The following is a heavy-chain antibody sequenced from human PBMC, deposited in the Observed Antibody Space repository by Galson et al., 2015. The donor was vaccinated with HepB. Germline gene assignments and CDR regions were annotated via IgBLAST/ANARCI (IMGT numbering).Heavy chain of an antibody. CDR1: GFIVSSNY. Sequence: SLRLSCAASGFIVSSNYMSWVRQAPGKGLEWVSVIYSGGETYYADSMKGRFTISRDNSKNTLYLQVNSLRPEDTAVCYCAREGAVAPCRGANHHWGQGTLVTVSS. D-gene: IGHD6-19*01. J-gene: IGHJ1*01. CDR2: IYSGGET. CDR3: AREGAVAPCRGANHH. V-gene: IGHV3-66*02.